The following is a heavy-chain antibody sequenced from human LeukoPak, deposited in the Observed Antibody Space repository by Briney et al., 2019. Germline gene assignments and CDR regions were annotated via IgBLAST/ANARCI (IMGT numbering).Heavy chain of an antibody. V-gene: IGHV1-24*01. CDR1: GYTLTELS. Sequence: ASVKVSCKVSGYTLTELSMHWVRQAPGKGLEWMGGFDPEDGETIYAQKFQGRVTMTEDTSIDTAYMELSSLRSEDTAVYYCATGATRLLNFDYWGQGTLVTVSS. CDR3: ATGATRLLNFDY. J-gene: IGHJ4*02. CDR2: FDPEDGET. D-gene: IGHD1-26*01.